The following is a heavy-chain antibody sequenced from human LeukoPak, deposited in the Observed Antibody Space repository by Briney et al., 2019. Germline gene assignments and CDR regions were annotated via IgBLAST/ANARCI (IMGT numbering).Heavy chain of an antibody. CDR1: GFTFSSYE. CDR3: AELGITMIGGI. J-gene: IGHJ6*04. V-gene: IGHV3-48*03. D-gene: IGHD3-10*02. Sequence: GGSLRLSRAASGFTFSSYEMNWVRQAPGKGLEWVSYISSSGSTIYYADSVKGRFTISRDNAKNSLYLQMNSLRAEDTAVYYCAELGITMIGGIWGKGTTVTISS. CDR2: ISSSGSTI.